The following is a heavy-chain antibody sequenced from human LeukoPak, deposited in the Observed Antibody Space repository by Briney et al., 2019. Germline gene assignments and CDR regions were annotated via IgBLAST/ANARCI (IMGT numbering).Heavy chain of an antibody. CDR1: GFTFRSYW. CDR3: ARASAAGIMLDS. V-gene: IGHV3-74*01. D-gene: IGHD6-13*01. Sequence: GGSLRLSCAASGFTFRSYWMHWVRQAPRKGLVWVSRINSDGRSTNYADSVKGRFTISRDNAKNTLYLQMNSLRAEDTAVYYCARASAAGIMLDSWGQGTLVTVSS. J-gene: IGHJ4*02. CDR2: INSDGRST.